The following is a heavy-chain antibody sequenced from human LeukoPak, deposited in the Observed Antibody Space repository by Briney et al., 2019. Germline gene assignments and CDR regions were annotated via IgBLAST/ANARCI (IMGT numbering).Heavy chain of an antibody. CDR2: IYHSGST. CDR1: GGSISSFY. CDR3: ARVRVRGVIHY. V-gene: IGHV4-59*12. D-gene: IGHD3-10*01. J-gene: IGHJ4*02. Sequence: PSETLSLTCPVSGGSISSFYWSWIRQPPGKGLEWIGYIYHSGSTNYNPSLKSRVTISVDTSKNQFSLKLSSVTAADTAVYYCARVRVRGVIHYWGQGTLVTVSS.